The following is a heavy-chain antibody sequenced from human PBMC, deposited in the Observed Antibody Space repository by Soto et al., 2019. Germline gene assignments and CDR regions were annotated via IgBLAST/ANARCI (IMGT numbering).Heavy chain of an antibody. V-gene: IGHV3-23*01. D-gene: IGHD2-2*01. CDR1: GFTFSSYA. CDR3: AGRSQLISSIRFDY. Sequence: EVQLLESGGGLVQPGGSLRLSCAASGFTFSSYAMSWVRQAPGKGLEWVSAISGSGGSTYYADSVKGRFTISRDNSKNTVYLQMNSLRAEDTAVYYCAGRSQLISSIRFDYWGPGTLVTVSA. CDR2: ISGSGGST. J-gene: IGHJ4*02.